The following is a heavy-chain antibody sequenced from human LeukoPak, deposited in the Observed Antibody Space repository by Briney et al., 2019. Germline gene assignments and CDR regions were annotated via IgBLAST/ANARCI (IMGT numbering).Heavy chain of an antibody. CDR3: AKSLSGSYYFDY. CDR1: GFTFSSYA. D-gene: IGHD1-26*01. CDR2: ISGSGGST. Sequence: GGSLRLSCAASGFTFSSYAMSWVRQAPGKGLEWVSAISGSGGSTYNADSVKGRFTISRDNSKNTLYLQMNSLRAEDTAVYYCAKSLSGSYYFDYWGQGTLVTVSS. J-gene: IGHJ4*02. V-gene: IGHV3-23*01.